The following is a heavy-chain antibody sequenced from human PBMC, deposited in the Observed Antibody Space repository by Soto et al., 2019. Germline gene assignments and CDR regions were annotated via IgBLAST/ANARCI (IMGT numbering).Heavy chain of an antibody. CDR3: ARAISAVYYYYGMDV. D-gene: IGHD2-21*01. CDR1: GYWIGCGFS. CDR2: IYHSGST. J-gene: IGHJ6*02. Sequence: ETLSLTCGVSGYWIGCGFSWGWVGQPPGKGLEWIGSIYHSGSTYYNPSLKSRVTISVDTSKNQFSLKLSSVTAADTAVYYCARAISAVYYYYGMDVWGQGTTVTVSS. V-gene: IGHV4-38-2*01.